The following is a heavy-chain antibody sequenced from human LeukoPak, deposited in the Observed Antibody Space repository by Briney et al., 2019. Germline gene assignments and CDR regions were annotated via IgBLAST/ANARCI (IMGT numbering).Heavy chain of an antibody. CDR3: ARDLMGWDLHYFDY. CDR1: GFAFNKYE. CDR2: ITGDGNHI. D-gene: IGHD1-26*01. J-gene: IGHJ4*02. V-gene: IGHV3-48*03. Sequence: GGSLRLSCVASGFAFNKYEINWLRQAPGKGLEWVAYITGDGNHINYADSVRGRFTISRDNAKNSVYLQMNSLRAGDTAVYYCARDLMGWDLHYFDYWGQGTLVTVSS.